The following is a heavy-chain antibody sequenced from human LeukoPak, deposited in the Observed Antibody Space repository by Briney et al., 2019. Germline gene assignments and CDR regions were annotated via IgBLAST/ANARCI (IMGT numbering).Heavy chain of an antibody. CDR3: ARNDFWSGYYSPSDYYYMDV. D-gene: IGHD3-3*01. CDR1: GGTFSSYA. J-gene: IGHJ6*03. V-gene: IGHV1-69*04. Sequence: SVKVSCKASGGTFSSYAISWVRQAPGQGLEWMGRIIPILGIANYAQKFQGRVTITADKSTSTAYMELSSLRSEDTAVYYCARNDFWSGYYSPSDYYYMDVWGKGTTVTVSS. CDR2: IIPILGIA.